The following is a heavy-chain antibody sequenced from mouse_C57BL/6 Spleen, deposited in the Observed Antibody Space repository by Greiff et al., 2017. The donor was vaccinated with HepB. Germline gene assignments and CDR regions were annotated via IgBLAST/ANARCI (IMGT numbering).Heavy chain of an antibody. CDR3: TTYDGYPSYWYFDV. D-gene: IGHD2-3*01. CDR1: GFNIKDDY. V-gene: IGHV14-4*01. CDR2: IDPENGDT. Sequence: VQLQQSGAELVRPGASVKLSCTASGFNIKDDYMHWVKQRPEQGLEWIGWIDPENGDTEYASKFQGKATITADTSSNTAYLQLSSLTSEDTAVYYCTTYDGYPSYWYFDVWGTGTTVTVSS. J-gene: IGHJ1*03.